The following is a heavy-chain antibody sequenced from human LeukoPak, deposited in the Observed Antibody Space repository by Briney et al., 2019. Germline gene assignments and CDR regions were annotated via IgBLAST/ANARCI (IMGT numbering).Heavy chain of an antibody. CDR1: GYTFTSYY. V-gene: IGHV1-46*01. D-gene: IGHD3-22*01. CDR2: INPSGGST. CDR3: ARGGRPLDYYDSSGATYYYYYYMDV. J-gene: IGHJ6*03. Sequence: ASVKVSCKASGYTFTSYYIHWVRQAPGQGLEWMGIINPSGGSTNYAQKFQDRVTMTRDMSTSTVYMELSSLRSEDTAVYYCARGGRPLDYYDSSGATYYYYYYMDVWGKGTTVTISS.